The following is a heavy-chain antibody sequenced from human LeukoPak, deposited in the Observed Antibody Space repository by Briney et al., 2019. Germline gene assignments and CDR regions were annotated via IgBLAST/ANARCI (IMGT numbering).Heavy chain of an antibody. V-gene: IGHV4-61*02. J-gene: IGHJ4*02. CDR3: AREHIVGATYFDY. Sequence: PSQTLSLTCTVSGGSISSGSYYWSWIRQPAGKGLEWTGRIYTSGSTNYNPSLKSRVTISVDTSKNQFSLKLSSVTAADTAVYYCAREHIVGATYFDYWGQGTLVTVSS. CDR1: GGSISSGSYY. CDR2: IYTSGST. D-gene: IGHD1-26*01.